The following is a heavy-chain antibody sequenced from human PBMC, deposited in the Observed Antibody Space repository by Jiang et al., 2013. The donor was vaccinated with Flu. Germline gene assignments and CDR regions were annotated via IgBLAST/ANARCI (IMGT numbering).Heavy chain of an antibody. CDR3: ARDDNPPEIAAAGGDAFDI. D-gene: IGHD6-13*01. J-gene: IGHJ3*02. CDR2: IYHSGST. V-gene: IGHV4-38-2*02. CDR1: GYSISSGYY. Sequence: GLVKPSETLSLTCTVSGYSISSGYYWGWIRQPPGKGLEWIGSIYHSGSTYYNPSLKSRVTISVDTSKNQFSLKLSSVTAADTAVYYCARDDNPPEIAAAGGDAFDIWGQGTMVTVSS.